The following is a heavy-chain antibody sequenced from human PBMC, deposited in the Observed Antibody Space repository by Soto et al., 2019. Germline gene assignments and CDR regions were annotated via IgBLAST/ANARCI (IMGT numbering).Heavy chain of an antibody. CDR2: ISYDGSNK. J-gene: IGHJ4*02. V-gene: IGHV3-30*18. Sequence: VGSLRLSCASSVCTFSSYGMHCVRHSPGKWLEWVAVISYDGSNKYYADSVKGRFTISRDNSKNTLYLQMNSLRAEDTAVYYCAKRTIFCMVIKREYWGQGTLVPVSS. D-gene: IGHD3-9*01. CDR1: VCTFSSYG. CDR3: AKRTIFCMVIKREY.